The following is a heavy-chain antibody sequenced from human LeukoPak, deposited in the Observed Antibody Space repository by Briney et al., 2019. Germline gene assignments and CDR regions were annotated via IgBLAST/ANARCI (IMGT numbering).Heavy chain of an antibody. Sequence: PSETLSLTCTVSGGSISSSSYYWGWIRQPPGKGLEWIGSIYYSGSTYYNPSLKSRVTISVDTSKNQFSLKLSSVTAADTAVYYCAGLRGGTMIVVVITTPLYFDYWGQGTLVTVSS. CDR1: GGSISSSSYY. V-gene: IGHV4-39*01. CDR3: AGLRGGTMIVVVITTPLYFDY. CDR2: IYYSGST. J-gene: IGHJ4*02. D-gene: IGHD3-22*01.